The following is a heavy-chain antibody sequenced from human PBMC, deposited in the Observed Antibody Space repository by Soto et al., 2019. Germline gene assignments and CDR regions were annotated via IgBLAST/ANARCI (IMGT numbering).Heavy chain of an antibody. V-gene: IGHV3-21*01. Sequence: PGGSLRLSCAASGFTFSSYSMNWVRQAPGKGLEWVSSISSSSSYIYYADSVKGRFTISRDNAKNSLYPQMDSLRAEDTAVYYCARVVAAAGSSRRYYYYYYGMDVWGQGTTVTVSS. CDR1: GFTFSSYS. D-gene: IGHD6-13*01. J-gene: IGHJ6*02. CDR2: ISSSSSYI. CDR3: ARVVAAAGSSRRYYYYYYGMDV.